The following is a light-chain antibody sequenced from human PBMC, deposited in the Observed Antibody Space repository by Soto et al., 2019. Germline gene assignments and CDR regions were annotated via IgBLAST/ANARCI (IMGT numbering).Light chain of an antibody. CDR3: CSYAGSSTFV. V-gene: IGLV2-23*01. Sequence: QSVLTQPASVSGSPGQSITISCTGTSSDVGSYNLVSWYQQYPGKAPQVMIYEGSKRPSGVSNRFSGSKSGNTASLTISGLQAEDEADYYCCSYAGSSTFVFGTGTKLTVL. J-gene: IGLJ1*01. CDR2: EGS. CDR1: SSDVGSYNL.